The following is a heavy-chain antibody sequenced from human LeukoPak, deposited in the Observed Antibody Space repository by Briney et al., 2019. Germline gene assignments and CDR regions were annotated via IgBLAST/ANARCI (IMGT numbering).Heavy chain of an antibody. Sequence: ASVKLSCEASGYTFTNYGISWVRHAPGQRLEWMGWISAYSGNTNYAQNLQGRVTMTTDTSTSTAYMELRSLRSDDPAVYYCARAPDDCDFWSGPFDYWGRGTLVTVSS. CDR2: ISAYSGNT. V-gene: IGHV1-18*01. J-gene: IGHJ4*02. CDR3: ARAPDDCDFWSGPFDY. D-gene: IGHD3-3*01. CDR1: GYTFTNYG.